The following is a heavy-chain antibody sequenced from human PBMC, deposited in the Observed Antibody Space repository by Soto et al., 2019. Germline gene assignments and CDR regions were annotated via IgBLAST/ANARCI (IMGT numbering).Heavy chain of an antibody. J-gene: IGHJ4*02. CDR2: INPNSGGT. Sequence: ASVKVSCKASGYTFTGYYMHWVRQAPGQGLEWMGWINPNSGGTKSTQKFQGRVTMTRDTSISTAYMELSRLRSDDTAVYYCARRKGDYYDSSGYHYYFDYWGQGTLVTVSS. CDR1: GYTFTGYY. V-gene: IGHV1-2*02. CDR3: ARRKGDYYDSSGYHYYFDY. D-gene: IGHD3-22*01.